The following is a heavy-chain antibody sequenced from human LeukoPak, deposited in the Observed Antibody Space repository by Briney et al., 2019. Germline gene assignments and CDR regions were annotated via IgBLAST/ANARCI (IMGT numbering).Heavy chain of an antibody. Sequence: SQTLSLTCAVSGGSISSGGYSWSWIRQPPGKGLEWIGYIYHSGSTNYNPSLKSRVTISVDTSKNQFSLKLSSVTAADTAVYYCARGDYGRIDYWGQGTLVTVSS. CDR3: ARGDYGRIDY. J-gene: IGHJ4*02. V-gene: IGHV4-30-2*01. CDR2: IYHSGST. CDR1: GGSISSGGYS. D-gene: IGHD4-17*01.